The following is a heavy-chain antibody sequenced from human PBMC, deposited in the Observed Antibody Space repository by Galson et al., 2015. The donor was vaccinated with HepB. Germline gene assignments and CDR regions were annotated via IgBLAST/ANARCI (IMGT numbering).Heavy chain of an antibody. Sequence: SVKVSCKASGYTFTSYGISWVRQAPGQGLEWMGWISAYNGNTNYAQKLQGRVTMTTDTSTSTAYMELRSLRSDDTAVYYCARADYGGHTHWYFDLWGRGTLVTVSS. D-gene: IGHD4-23*01. CDR1: GYTFTSYG. V-gene: IGHV1-18*01. J-gene: IGHJ2*01. CDR3: ARADYGGHTHWYFDL. CDR2: ISAYNGNT.